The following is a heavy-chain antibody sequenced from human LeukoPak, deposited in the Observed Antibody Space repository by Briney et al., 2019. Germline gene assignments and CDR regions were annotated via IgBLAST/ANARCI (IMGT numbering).Heavy chain of an antibody. CDR3: AREATGTGVDDY. V-gene: IGHV3-30*02. Sequence: GGSLRLSCAASGFTFSNFGMHWVRQAPGKGLEWVAFIRYDGTNKYYADSVEGRFTISRDNSKNTLYLQMNSLRAEDTAVYYCAREATGTGVDDYWGQGTLVTVSS. D-gene: IGHD3-3*01. J-gene: IGHJ4*02. CDR1: GFTFSNFG. CDR2: IRYDGTNK.